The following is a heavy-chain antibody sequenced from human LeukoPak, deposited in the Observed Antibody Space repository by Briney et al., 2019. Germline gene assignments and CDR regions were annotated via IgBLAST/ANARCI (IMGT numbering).Heavy chain of an antibody. Sequence: QPGRSLRLSCAASGFTFSSYGMHWVRQAPGKGLEWVAVIWYDGSNKYYAASVRGRFTISRDYSKNTLYLRMNSLRAEDTAIYYCAKEEGTEAVADYWGQGTLVTVSS. J-gene: IGHJ4*02. CDR3: AKEEGTEAVADY. CDR1: GFTFSSYG. CDR2: IWYDGSNK. D-gene: IGHD6-19*01. V-gene: IGHV3-33*06.